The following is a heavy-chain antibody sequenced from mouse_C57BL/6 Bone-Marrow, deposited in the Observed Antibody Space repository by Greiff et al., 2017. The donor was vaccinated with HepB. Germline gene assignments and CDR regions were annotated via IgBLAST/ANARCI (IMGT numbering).Heavy chain of an antibody. CDR3: ATGLTMDY. J-gene: IGHJ4*01. V-gene: IGHV5-12*01. CDR1: GFTFSDYY. CDR2: ISNGGGST. Sequence: EVKLVESGGGLVQPGGSLKLSCAASGFTFSDYYMYWVRQTPAKRLEWVAYISNGGGSTYYPDTVKGRFTISRDNAKNTLYLQMSRLNSEDTAMYYCATGLTMDYWGQGTSVTVSS. D-gene: IGHD2-4*01.